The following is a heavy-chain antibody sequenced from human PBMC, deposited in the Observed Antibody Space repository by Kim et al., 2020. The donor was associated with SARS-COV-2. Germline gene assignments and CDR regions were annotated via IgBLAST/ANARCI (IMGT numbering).Heavy chain of an antibody. J-gene: IGHJ4*02. CDR3: ASGDHGGSWLIDF. Sequence: GGSLRLSCVASGFSFSNYAVHWVRQVPGKGLEWVAFMSNDGTNRYYVDSMKGRLTISRDRSNNVLYLQMNSLRAEDSALYYCASGDHGGSWLIDFWGRGT. D-gene: IGHD6-13*01. CDR1: GFSFSNYA. V-gene: IGHV3-30-3*01. CDR2: MSNDGTNR.